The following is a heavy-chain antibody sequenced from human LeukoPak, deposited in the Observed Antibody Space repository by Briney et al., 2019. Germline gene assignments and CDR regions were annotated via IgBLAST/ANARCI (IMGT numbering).Heavy chain of an antibody. CDR3: ARAIPPTTTYYDFWSGYPPQYYMDV. CDR1: GGSISSYY. D-gene: IGHD3-3*01. CDR2: IYYTGST. V-gene: IGHV4-59*01. Sequence: MPSETLSLTCTVSGGSISSYYWSWIRQPPGKGLEWIGYIYYTGSTNYNPSLKSRVTISVDTSKNQFSLKLSSVTAADTAVYYCARAIPPTTTYYDFWSGYPPQYYMDVWGKGTTVTVSS. J-gene: IGHJ6*03.